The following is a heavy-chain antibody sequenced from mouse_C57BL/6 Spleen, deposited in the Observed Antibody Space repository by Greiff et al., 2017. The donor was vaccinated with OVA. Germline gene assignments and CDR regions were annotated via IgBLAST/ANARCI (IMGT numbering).Heavy chain of an antibody. J-gene: IGHJ4*01. CDR1: GYTSTAYN. CDR3: ARGDPTYAMDY. CDR2: IKPDNGGT. Sequence: VQLQPSGPVLVTSGASVKILCRALGYTSTAYNTQGVKQSDGKSVEWNGDIKPDNGGTIYSQKFKGKATLTVDKSSSTAYMEHRSLTSEDTAVYYCARGDPTYAMDYWGQGTSVTVSS. D-gene: IGHD2-10*01. V-gene: IGHV1-18*01.